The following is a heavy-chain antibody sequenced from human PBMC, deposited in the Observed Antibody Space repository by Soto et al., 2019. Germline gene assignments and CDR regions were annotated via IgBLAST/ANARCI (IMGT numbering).Heavy chain of an antibody. CDR1: GFTFNIYC. D-gene: IGHD3-22*01. CDR2: VNRDASGT. CDR3: ARGDYYDSSGPFSHAFEI. V-gene: IGHV3-74*01. J-gene: IGHJ3*02. Sequence: GGSLRLSCAASGFTFNIYCMHWVRQGPGKGLVGVARVNRDASGTNYADTVKGRVTRYRDNAKNPLYLHMNSLRVEDTAVYYCARGDYYDSSGPFSHAFEIWGQETMVTASS.